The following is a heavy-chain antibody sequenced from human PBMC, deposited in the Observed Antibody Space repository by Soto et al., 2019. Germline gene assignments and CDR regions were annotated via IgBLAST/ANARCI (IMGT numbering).Heavy chain of an antibody. Sequence: GGSLRLSCAASGFTFSSYGMHWVRQAPGKGLEWVAVISYDGNNKYYADSVKGRFTISRDNSKKTLYLQMNSLRAEDTAVYYCAKGAYGSGSLFYFDYWGQGTLVTVSS. CDR3: AKGAYGSGSLFYFDY. CDR1: GFTFSSYG. J-gene: IGHJ4*02. CDR2: ISYDGNNK. V-gene: IGHV3-30*18. D-gene: IGHD3-10*01.